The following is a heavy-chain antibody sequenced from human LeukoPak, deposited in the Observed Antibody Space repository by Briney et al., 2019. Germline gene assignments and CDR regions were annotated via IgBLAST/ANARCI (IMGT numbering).Heavy chain of an antibody. V-gene: IGHV3-30*18. J-gene: IGHJ4*02. CDR1: AFTFSRYG. Sequence: GGSLRLSCAASAFTFSRYGTHWVRQAPGRGLEWVALISYDGNNNYYADSVRGRLTISRDNSKNTLYLQMNSLTAEDTAVYFCAKDQRGDILTGSPFDYWGQGALVTVSS. CDR3: AKDQRGDILTGSPFDY. CDR2: ISYDGNNN. D-gene: IGHD3-9*01.